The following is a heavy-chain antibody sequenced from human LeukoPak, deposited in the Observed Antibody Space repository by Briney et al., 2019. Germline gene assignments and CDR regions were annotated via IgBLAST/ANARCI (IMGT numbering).Heavy chain of an antibody. CDR3: ARGAGPRGMDV. CDR1: GYTFTSYY. CDR2: INPSGGST. J-gene: IGHJ6*02. V-gene: IGHV1-46*01. Sequence: ASVKVSFKASGYTFTSYYMHWVRQAPGQGLEWMGIINPSGGSTSYAQKFQGRVTMTRDTSTSTVYMELSSLRSEDTAVYHCARGAGPRGMDVWGQGTTVTVSS.